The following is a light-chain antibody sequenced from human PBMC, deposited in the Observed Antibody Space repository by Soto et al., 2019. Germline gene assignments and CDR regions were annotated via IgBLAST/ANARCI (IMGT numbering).Light chain of an antibody. CDR3: SSYTRSSTLYV. CDR1: SSDVGAYNY. Sequence: QSALTQPASVSGSPGQSITISCTGTSSDVGAYNYVSWYQQHPGKAPKLIIYEVSNRPSGVSNRFSGSKSGNTASLTISGLQAEDEADYYCSSYTRSSTLYVFGTATKVTVL. J-gene: IGLJ1*01. V-gene: IGLV2-14*01. CDR2: EVS.